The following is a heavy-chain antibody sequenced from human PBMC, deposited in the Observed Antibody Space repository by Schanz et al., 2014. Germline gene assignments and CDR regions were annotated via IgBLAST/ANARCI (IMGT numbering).Heavy chain of an antibody. CDR3: AKDAPYPFDL. CDR2: VSSDGNND. V-gene: IGHV3-30*18. CDR1: GFTFSTHA. Sequence: VQLVESGGGLVQPGGSLRLSCAASGFTFSTHAMHWVRQAPGKGLEWVALVSSDGNNDYYTDSVKGRFTISRDNSKNTVHLQMNSLRAEDTAVYYCAKDAPYPFDLWGRGTLITVSS. J-gene: IGHJ2*01.